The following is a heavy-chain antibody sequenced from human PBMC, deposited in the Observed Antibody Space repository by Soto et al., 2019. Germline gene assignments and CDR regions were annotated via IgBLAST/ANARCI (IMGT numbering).Heavy chain of an antibody. V-gene: IGHV4-38-2*01. CDR3: ARGRGYSYVFRY. J-gene: IGHJ4*02. D-gene: IGHD5-18*01. CDR2: VYHTGRT. CDR1: GYSISSNYY. Sequence: SETLSLTCAVSGYSISSNYYWGWIRQPPGKGLEWIGSVYHTGRTFYSPSHKSRVTILPDMSKNHFSLTLTSVTAADTAVYYCARGRGYSYVFRYWGQGTLVTVSS.